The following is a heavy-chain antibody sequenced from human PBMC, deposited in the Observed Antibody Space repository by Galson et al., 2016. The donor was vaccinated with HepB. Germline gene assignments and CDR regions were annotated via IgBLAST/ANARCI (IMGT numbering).Heavy chain of an antibody. Sequence: SVKVSCKASGYTFTNYAIHWVRQAPGQRLEWMGWINAGNGNTKYSQKFQGRVTMTRDTSTTTVNMELSSLRSEDTAVYYCARGFSNMRNPLDYWGQGTLVTVSS. CDR3: ARGFSNMRNPLDY. D-gene: IGHD2/OR15-2a*01. J-gene: IGHJ4*02. CDR2: INAGNGNT. CDR1: GYTFTNYA. V-gene: IGHV1-3*01.